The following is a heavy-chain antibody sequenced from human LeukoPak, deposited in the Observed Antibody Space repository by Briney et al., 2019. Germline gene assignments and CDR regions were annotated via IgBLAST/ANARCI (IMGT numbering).Heavy chain of an antibody. Sequence: SETLSLTCTVSGGSISGYYWSCIRQPPGKGLEWIGYIYYTGSTNYNPSLKSRVTISVDTSNNQFSLMLSSVTAADTAVYYCARRIANRNWFDPWGQGTLVTVSS. D-gene: IGHD1/OR15-1a*01. CDR1: GGSISGYY. CDR3: ARRIANRNWFDP. J-gene: IGHJ5*02. V-gene: IGHV4-59*08. CDR2: IYYTGST.